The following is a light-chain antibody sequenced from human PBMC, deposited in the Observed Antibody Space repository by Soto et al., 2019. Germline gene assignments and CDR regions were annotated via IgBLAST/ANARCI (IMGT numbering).Light chain of an antibody. V-gene: IGKV1-39*01. CDR3: QQIYSSPYT. Sequence: IQLTQSPSSLSASVGDSVTVTCRASQSINLYLNWYQQKPGKAPTLLIYGASTLQSGVPSRFSGGGSRTDLTLTICSLQTEDFATYYCQQIYSSPYTFGQGTKLEI. CDR1: QSINLY. J-gene: IGKJ2*01. CDR2: GAS.